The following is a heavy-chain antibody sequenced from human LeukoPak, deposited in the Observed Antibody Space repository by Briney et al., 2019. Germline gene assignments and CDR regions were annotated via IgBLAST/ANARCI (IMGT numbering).Heavy chain of an antibody. Sequence: GGSLRLSCAASGFTFSSYSMNWVRQTPGKGLEWVSSISSSSSYIYYADSVKGRFTTSRDNAKNSLYLQMNSLRAEDTAVYYCARDEARGAFDIWGQGTMVTVSS. CDR3: ARDEARGAFDI. V-gene: IGHV3-21*01. CDR2: ISSSSSYI. CDR1: GFTFSSYS. J-gene: IGHJ3*02.